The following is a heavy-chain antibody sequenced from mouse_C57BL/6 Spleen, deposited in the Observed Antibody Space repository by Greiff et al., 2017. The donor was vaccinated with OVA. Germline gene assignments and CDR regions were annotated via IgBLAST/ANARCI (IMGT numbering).Heavy chain of an antibody. D-gene: IGHD2-2*01. Sequence: QVQLQQSGPELVKPGASVKISCKASGYTFTDYYINWVKQRPGQGLEWIGWIFPGSGSTYYNEKFKGKATLTVDKSYSTAYMLLSSLTSEDSAVEFFARGGPYGYLYYYAMDYWGQGTSVTVSS. CDR3: ARGGPYGYLYYYAMDY. V-gene: IGHV1-75*01. J-gene: IGHJ4*01. CDR1: GYTFTDYY. CDR2: IFPGSGST.